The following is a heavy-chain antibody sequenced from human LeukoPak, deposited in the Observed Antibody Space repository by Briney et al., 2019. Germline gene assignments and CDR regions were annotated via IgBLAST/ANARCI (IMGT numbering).Heavy chain of an antibody. V-gene: IGHV4-59*08. CDR2: IYYSGST. Sequence: SETLSLTCTVSGGSISSYYWSWIRQPPGKGLEWIGYIYYSGSTNYNPSLKSRVTISVDTSKNQFSLKLSSVTAADTAVYYCASLYGAVFDYWGQGTLVTVSS. D-gene: IGHD3-16*01. CDR3: ASLYGAVFDY. CDR1: GGSISSYY. J-gene: IGHJ4*02.